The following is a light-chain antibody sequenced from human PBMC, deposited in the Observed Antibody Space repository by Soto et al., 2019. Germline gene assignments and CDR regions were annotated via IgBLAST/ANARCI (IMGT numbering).Light chain of an antibody. J-gene: IGKJ5*01. Sequence: DIVMTQSPDSLAVSLGERATINCKSSQSVLYSPNNKNYLAWYQQKPGQSPKLLISWASTRESGVPDRFTGSGSGTDFSLSISSLRAEDVAVYYCQQYYSTLPITFGQGTRLEI. CDR1: QSVLYSPNNKNY. CDR3: QQYYSTLPIT. V-gene: IGKV4-1*01. CDR2: WAS.